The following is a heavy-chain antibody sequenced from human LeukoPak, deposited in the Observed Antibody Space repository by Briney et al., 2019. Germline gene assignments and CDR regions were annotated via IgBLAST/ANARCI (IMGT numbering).Heavy chain of an antibody. V-gene: IGHV3-53*01. J-gene: IGHJ6*02. Sequence: GGSLRLSCAASGFTVSSNYMSWVRQAPGKGLEWASVIYSGGSTYYADSVKGRFTISRDNSKNTLYVQTNSLRAEDTAVYYCARARGYSGYESKWYYYGMDVWGQGTTVTVSS. CDR1: GFTVSSNY. CDR2: IYSGGST. CDR3: ARARGYSGYESKWYYYGMDV. D-gene: IGHD5-12*01.